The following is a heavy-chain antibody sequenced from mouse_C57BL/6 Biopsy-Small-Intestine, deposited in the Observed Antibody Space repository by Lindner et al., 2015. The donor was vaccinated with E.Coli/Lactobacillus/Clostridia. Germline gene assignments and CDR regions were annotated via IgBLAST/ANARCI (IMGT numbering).Heavy chain of an antibody. J-gene: IGHJ2*01. CDR1: GYTFTSYG. D-gene: IGHD4-1*01. CDR2: IYPRSGNT. V-gene: IGHV1-81*01. Sequence: VQLQESGAELARPGASVKLSCKASGYTFTSYGISWVKQRTGQGLEWIGEIYPRSGNTYYNEKFKGKATLTADKSSSTAYMELRSLTSEDSAVYFCARSLANWDEGFDYWGQGTTLTVSS. CDR3: ARSLANWDEGFDY.